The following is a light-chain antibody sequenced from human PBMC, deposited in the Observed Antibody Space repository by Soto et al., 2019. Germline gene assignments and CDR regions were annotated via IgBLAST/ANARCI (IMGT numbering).Light chain of an antibody. CDR3: CSYGRSVV. Sequence: QSALTQPASVSGSPGQSITISCTGISNDVGTYNLVYCYQHHPGKAPNLIIYEASKRPPGLPNRFYGSKSGNPASLTIAGVHDDDESDSDCCSYGRSVVFGGGTKLTVL. CDR1: SNDVGTYNL. CDR2: EAS. J-gene: IGLJ2*01. V-gene: IGLV2-23*01.